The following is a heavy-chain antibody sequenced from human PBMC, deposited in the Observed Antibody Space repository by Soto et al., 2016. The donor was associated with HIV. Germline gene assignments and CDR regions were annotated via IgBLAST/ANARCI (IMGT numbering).Heavy chain of an antibody. J-gene: IGHJ4*02. D-gene: IGHD6-13*01. CDR3: ATDSRGGRAGAGTRFDY. V-gene: IGHV1-69-2*01. CDR2: VDPEDAET. CDR1: GYSFNDYY. Sequence: EVQLVQSGAEVKKPEATVKISCKVSGYSFNDYYMHWVQQAPGKGLDWMGLVDPEDAETIYAEKFQGRVTITADTSTDTAYMELSSLRSEDTALYYCATDSRGGRAGAGTRFDYWGQGTLVTVSS.